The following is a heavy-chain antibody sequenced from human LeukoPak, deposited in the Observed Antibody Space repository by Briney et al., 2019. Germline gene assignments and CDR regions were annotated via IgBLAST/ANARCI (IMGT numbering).Heavy chain of an antibody. CDR2: IYHSGST. Sequence: SETLSLTCTVSGGSISSSSYYWGWIRQPPGKGLEWIGSIYHSGSTYYNPSLKSRVTIFVDTSKNQFSLKLNSVTAADTAEYYCAGGRMEATNDYWGQGTLVTVSS. CDR3: AGGRMEATNDY. J-gene: IGHJ4*02. V-gene: IGHV4-39*01. CDR1: GGSISSSSYY. D-gene: IGHD5-24*01.